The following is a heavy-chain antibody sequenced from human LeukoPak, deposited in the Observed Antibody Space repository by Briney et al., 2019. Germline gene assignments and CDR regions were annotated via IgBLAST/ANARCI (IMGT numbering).Heavy chain of an antibody. D-gene: IGHD6-19*01. CDR3: ARDARIAVAGPYYYYMDV. J-gene: IGHJ6*03. V-gene: IGHV3-48*01. Sequence: GGSLRLSCAASGFSFSSYSMNWVRQAPGKGLEWVSYISSSSNTIYYADSVKGRFTIPRDNAKNSLYLQMNSLRAEDTAVYYCARDARIAVAGPYYYYMDVWGKGTTVTVSS. CDR1: GFSFSSYS. CDR2: ISSSSNTI.